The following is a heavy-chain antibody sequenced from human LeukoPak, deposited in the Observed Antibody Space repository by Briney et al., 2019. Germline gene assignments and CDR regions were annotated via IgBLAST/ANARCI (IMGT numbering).Heavy chain of an antibody. CDR1: GFTFSSYS. V-gene: IGHV3-48*04. J-gene: IGHJ3*02. Sequence: PGGSLRLSCVASGFTFSSYSISWIRQAPGKGLEWVSFVSSFSDTIEYADSVKGRFTISRDNAKNSLYLQMNSLRAEDTAVYYCATEGTPGAFDIWGQGTMVTVSS. CDR2: VSSFSDTI. CDR3: ATEGTPGAFDI.